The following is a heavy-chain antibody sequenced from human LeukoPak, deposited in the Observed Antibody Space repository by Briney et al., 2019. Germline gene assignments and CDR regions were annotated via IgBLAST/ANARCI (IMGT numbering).Heavy chain of an antibody. D-gene: IGHD5-18*01. CDR1: TFTFTPGW. Sequence: GGSLRLSCEASTFTFTPGWMSWVRQAPGKGLEWVAMIKREGGEKYYVDSVKGRVTISRDNAKKSLYLQMDSLRDEDTAVYYCASLDTAHPSGVYWGQGTLVTVS. CDR3: ASLDTAHPSGVY. CDR2: IKREGGEK. J-gene: IGHJ4*02. V-gene: IGHV3-7*01.